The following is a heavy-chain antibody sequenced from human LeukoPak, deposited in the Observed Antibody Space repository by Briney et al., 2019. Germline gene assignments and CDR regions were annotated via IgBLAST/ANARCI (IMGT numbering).Heavy chain of an antibody. CDR1: GFTFSSYA. D-gene: IGHD5-12*01. CDR2: ISYDGSNK. CDR3: VSQSDAYDPFHY. V-gene: IGHV3-30-3*01. Sequence: PGGSLRLYCAASGFTFSSYAMHWVRQAPGKGLEWVAVISYDGSNKYYADSVKGRFTISRDNSKNTLYLQMNSLRVEDTAMYYCVSQSDAYDPFHYGGQGTLVTVSS. J-gene: IGHJ4*02.